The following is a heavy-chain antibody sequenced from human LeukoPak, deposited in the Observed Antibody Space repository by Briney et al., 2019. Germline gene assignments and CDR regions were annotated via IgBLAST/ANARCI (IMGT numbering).Heavy chain of an antibody. CDR1: GFTFSSYG. CDR2: ISYDGSNK. D-gene: IGHD6-13*01. J-gene: IGHJ4*02. CDR3: AKSDPYYSSSWYEYFDY. V-gene: IGHV3-30*18. Sequence: GGSLRLSCAASGFTFSSYGMHWVRQAPGKGLEWVEVISYDGSNKYYADSVKGRFTISRDNSKNTLYLQMNSLRAEDTAVYYCAKSDPYYSSSWYEYFDYWGQGTLVTVSS.